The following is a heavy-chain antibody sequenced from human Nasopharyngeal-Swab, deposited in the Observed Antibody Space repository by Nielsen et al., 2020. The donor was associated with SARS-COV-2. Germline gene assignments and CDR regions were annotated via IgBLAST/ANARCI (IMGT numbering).Heavy chain of an antibody. CDR3: ARDDSSGYYGY. V-gene: IGHV3-11*01. Sequence: GGSLRLSCAASGFTFSDYYMSWIRQAPRKGLEGVSYISGSGSTIYYADSGKGRFTMSRDNAKNSVYLQMNSLRAEDTAVYYCARDDSSGYYGYWGQGTLVTVSS. D-gene: IGHD3-22*01. CDR2: ISGSGSTI. CDR1: GFTFSDYY. J-gene: IGHJ4*02.